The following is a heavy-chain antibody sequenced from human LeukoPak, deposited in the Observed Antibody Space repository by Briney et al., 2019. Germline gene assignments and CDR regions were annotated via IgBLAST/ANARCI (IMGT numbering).Heavy chain of an antibody. Sequence: GEFLKISCKGSGYSFTSYWIGWVRQMPGKGLEWMGIIYPGDSDTRYSPSFQGQVTISADKSISTAYLQWSSLKASDTAMYYCARPTTVIPDAFDIWGQGTMVTVSS. CDR2: IYPGDSDT. D-gene: IGHD4-17*01. J-gene: IGHJ3*02. V-gene: IGHV5-51*01. CDR3: ARPTTVIPDAFDI. CDR1: GYSFTSYW.